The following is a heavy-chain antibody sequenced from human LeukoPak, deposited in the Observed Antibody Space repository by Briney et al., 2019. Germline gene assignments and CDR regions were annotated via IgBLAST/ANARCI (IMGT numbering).Heavy chain of an antibody. V-gene: IGHV3-21*04. CDR3: AKGLNYYDSSGYFH. D-gene: IGHD3-22*01. CDR1: GFTFSSYS. CDR2: ISSSSSYI. Sequence: PGGSLRLSCAASGFTFSSYSMNWVRQAPGKGLEWVSSISSSSSYIYYADSVKGRFTISRDNSKNTLYLQMNSLRAEDTAVYYCAKGLNYYDSSGYFHWGQGTLVTVSS. J-gene: IGHJ4*02.